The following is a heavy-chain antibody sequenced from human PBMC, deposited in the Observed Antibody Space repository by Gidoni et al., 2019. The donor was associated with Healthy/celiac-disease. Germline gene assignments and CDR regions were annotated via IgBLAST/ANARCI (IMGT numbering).Heavy chain of an antibody. J-gene: IGHJ4*02. Sequence: QITLKESGPTLVKPTQTLTPTCTLSGFSLSTSGVGVGWIRQPPGKALEWLALIYWNDDKRYSPSLKSRLTITKDTSKNQVVLTMTNMDPVDTATYYCAHRQRYYYGSGSYYYFDYWGQGTLVTVSS. V-gene: IGHV2-5*01. CDR1: GFSLSTSGVG. CDR3: AHRQRYYYGSGSYYYFDY. CDR2: IYWNDDK. D-gene: IGHD3-10*01.